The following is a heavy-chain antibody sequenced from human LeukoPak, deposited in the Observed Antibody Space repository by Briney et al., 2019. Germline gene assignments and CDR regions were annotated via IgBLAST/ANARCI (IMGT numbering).Heavy chain of an antibody. Sequence: PGGSLRLSCAASGFTFSSYSMNWVRQAPGKGLEWVSSISSSSSYIYYADSVKGRFTISRDNAKNTLYLQMNSLRAEDTAVYYCARDAFFYYYDSSGYDYWGQGTLVTVSS. D-gene: IGHD3-22*01. CDR3: ARDAFFYYYDSSGYDY. J-gene: IGHJ4*02. CDR1: GFTFSSYS. V-gene: IGHV3-21*01. CDR2: ISSSSSYI.